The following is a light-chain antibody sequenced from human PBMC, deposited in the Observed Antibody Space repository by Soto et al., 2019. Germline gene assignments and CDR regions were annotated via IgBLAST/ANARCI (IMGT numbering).Light chain of an antibody. CDR3: ASWDSRLHGVV. CDR2: END. V-gene: IGLV1-51*02. CDR1: SSNIGKNF. J-gene: IGLJ3*02. Sequence: QSVLTQPPSVSAAPGKNVAISCSGGSSNIGKNFVSWYQQVPGAAPKVLIYENDKRLSGIPDRFSGSRSGTSVTLAIAGLQTGDEADYYCASWDSRLHGVVFGGGTKLTVL.